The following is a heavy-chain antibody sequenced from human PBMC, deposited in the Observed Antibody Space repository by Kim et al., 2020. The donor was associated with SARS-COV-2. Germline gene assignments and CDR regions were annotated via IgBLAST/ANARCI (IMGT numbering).Heavy chain of an antibody. V-gene: IGHV4-39*07. D-gene: IGHD3-22*01. CDR3: ARRDLGDSSGYYRR. Sequence: NPSLKSLVTISVDTSKNQFSLKLSSVTAADTAVYYCARRDLGDSSGYYRRWGQGTLVTVSS. J-gene: IGHJ4*02.